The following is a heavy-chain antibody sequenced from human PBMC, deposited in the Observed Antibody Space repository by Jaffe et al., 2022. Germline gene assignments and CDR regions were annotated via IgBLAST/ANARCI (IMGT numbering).Heavy chain of an antibody. D-gene: IGHD4-17*01. CDR2: ISSSSSTI. V-gene: IGHV3-48*01. CDR1: GFTFSSYS. Sequence: EVQLVESGGGLVQPGGSLRLSCAASGFTFSSYSMNWVRQAPGKGLEWVSYISSSSSTIYYADSVKGRFTISRDNAKNSLYLQMNSLRAEDTAVYYCARDFPPSPNYGDSRAGDWGQGTLVTVSS. CDR3: ARDFPPSPNYGDSRAGD. J-gene: IGHJ4*02.